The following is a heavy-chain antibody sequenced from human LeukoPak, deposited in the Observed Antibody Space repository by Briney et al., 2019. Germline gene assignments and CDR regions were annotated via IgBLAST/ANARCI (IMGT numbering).Heavy chain of an antibody. CDR3: ARLDYGDYESVDY. Sequence: SQTLSLTCTVSGGSIHSGGFYWSWIRQHPGKGLEWIAYICYTGTTYYNPSLKSRVSLSIDTSKNQFSLRLTSVTAADTAVYYCARLDYGDYESVDYWGQGTLVTVSS. V-gene: IGHV4-31*03. J-gene: IGHJ4*02. D-gene: IGHD4-17*01. CDR1: GGSIHSGGFY. CDR2: ICYTGTT.